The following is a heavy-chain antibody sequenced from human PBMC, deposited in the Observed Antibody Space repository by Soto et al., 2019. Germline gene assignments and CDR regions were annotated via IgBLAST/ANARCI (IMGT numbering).Heavy chain of an antibody. CDR3: ARRWGGTFDD. Sequence: SETLSLTCTVSGGSISSYYWSWIRQPPGKGLEWIGYIYYSGSTNYNPSLKSRVTISVDTSKNQFSLKLSSVTAADTAVYYCARRWGGTFDDWGQGTLVTVSS. CDR1: GGSISSYY. CDR2: IYYSGST. V-gene: IGHV4-59*01. D-gene: IGHD2-21*01. J-gene: IGHJ4*02.